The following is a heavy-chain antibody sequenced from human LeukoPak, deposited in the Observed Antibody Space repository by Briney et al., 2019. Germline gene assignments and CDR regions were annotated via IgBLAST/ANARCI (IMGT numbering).Heavy chain of an antibody. J-gene: IGHJ4*02. CDR1: GDFITGSTYY. D-gene: IGHD3-22*01. CDR2: MYYSGST. Sequence: SETLSLTCTVSGDFITGSTYYWRWIRRPPGKGLEWIESMYYSGSTYSNPSLTSRVTMSADTAKNQFSLNLKSVTAADTAVYYCAMQYYNSTGYYYFDYWGKGTLVTVSS. V-gene: IGHV4-39*01. CDR3: AMQYYNSTGYYYFDY.